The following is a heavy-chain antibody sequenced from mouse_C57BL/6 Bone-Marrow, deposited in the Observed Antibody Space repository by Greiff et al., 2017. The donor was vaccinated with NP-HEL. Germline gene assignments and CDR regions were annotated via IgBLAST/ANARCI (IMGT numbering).Heavy chain of an antibody. CDR2: ISNGGGST. J-gene: IGHJ3*01. Sequence: EVKLQESGGGLVQPGGSLKLSCAASGFTFSDYYMYWVRQTPEKRLEWVAYISNGGGSTYYPDTVKGRFTISRDNAKNTLYLQMSRLKSEDTAMYYCARHYDYDTDPAWFAYWGQGTLVTVSA. CDR3: ARHYDYDTDPAWFAY. D-gene: IGHD2-4*01. CDR1: GFTFSDYY. V-gene: IGHV5-12*01.